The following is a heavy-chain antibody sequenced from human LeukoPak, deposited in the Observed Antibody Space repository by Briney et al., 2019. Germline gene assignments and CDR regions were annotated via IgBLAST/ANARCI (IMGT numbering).Heavy chain of an antibody. CDR1: GFTFRSYG. V-gene: IGHV3-33*06. J-gene: IGHJ4*02. CDR3: AKDLSRAMYYYDSNSYLSPFDY. D-gene: IGHD3-22*01. CDR2: IWYDGINK. Sequence: PGRSLRLSCAASGFTFRSYGMHWVRQAPGKGLEWVALIWYDGINKYYPDSVKGRFTISRDNSKNTLYLQMNSLRAEDTAVYYCAKDLSRAMYYYDSNSYLSPFDYWGQGALVTVSS.